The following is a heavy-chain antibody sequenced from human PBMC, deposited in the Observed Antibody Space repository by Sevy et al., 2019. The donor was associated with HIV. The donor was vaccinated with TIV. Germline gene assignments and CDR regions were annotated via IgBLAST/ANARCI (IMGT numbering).Heavy chain of an antibody. J-gene: IGHJ3*01. V-gene: IGHV5-51*01. Sequence: GESLKISCKGAGFSFTNYWIGWVRQMPGKGLEWMGNIYPDDSDTIYSPSFQGQVTISADKSITTAYLHWGSLKATDTAIYYCARLGNSEDGAFDFWGQGTMVTVSS. D-gene: IGHD4-4*01. CDR3: ARLGNSEDGAFDF. CDR2: IYPDDSDT. CDR1: GFSFTNYW.